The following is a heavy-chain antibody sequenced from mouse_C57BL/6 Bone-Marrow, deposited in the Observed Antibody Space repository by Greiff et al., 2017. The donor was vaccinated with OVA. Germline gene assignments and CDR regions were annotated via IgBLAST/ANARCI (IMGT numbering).Heavy chain of an antibody. J-gene: IGHJ2*01. Sequence: EVKLLESGPGLVKPSQSLSLTCSVTGYSITSGYYWNWIRQFPGNKLEWMGYISYDGSNNYNPSLKNRISITRDTSKNQFFLKLNSVTTEDTATYYCARGPPITTVDYWGQGTTLTVSS. V-gene: IGHV3-6*01. D-gene: IGHD1-1*01. CDR3: ARGPPITTVDY. CDR2: ISYDGSN. CDR1: GYSITSGYY.